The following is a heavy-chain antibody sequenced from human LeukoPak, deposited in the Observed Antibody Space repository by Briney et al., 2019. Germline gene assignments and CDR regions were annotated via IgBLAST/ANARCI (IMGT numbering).Heavy chain of an antibody. CDR2: INQDGSDK. CDR1: GFTFNDYC. J-gene: IGHJ4*02. CDR3: ARDLSDYGATRFDY. D-gene: IGHD4/OR15-4a*01. Sequence: PGRSLRLSCTASGFTFNDYCMTWVRQAPGKGLEWVANINQDGSDKQYVNPVRGRFAISRDNAKNSLYLQMNSLGAEDTAVYYCARDLSDYGATRFDYWGQGTLVTVSS. V-gene: IGHV3-7*01.